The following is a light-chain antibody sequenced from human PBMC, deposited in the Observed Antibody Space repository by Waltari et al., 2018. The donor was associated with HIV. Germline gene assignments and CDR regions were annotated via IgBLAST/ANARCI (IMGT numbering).Light chain of an antibody. CDR2: SDN. Sequence: QSVLTQPPSVSGAPGQTVTISCTGSGSNIGAGYDVHWYQQSPGTAPRLLIYSDNNRPSGLPDRFSGSKSGTSASLAISGRRAEDEADYYCQSYDTSLTGWIFGGGTKLTV. V-gene: IGLV1-40*01. J-gene: IGLJ2*01. CDR1: GSNIGAGYD. CDR3: QSYDTSLTGWI.